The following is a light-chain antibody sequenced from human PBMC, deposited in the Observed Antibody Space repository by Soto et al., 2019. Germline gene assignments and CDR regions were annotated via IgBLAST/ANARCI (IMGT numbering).Light chain of an antibody. V-gene: IGLV2-14*01. J-gene: IGLJ1*01. CDR3: TSYTISSTLRYV. Sequence: SVLTQPASVSGAPGQAITLSFPGTRSDVVAYKYVSWYQQHPGKAPRLMMYDVSNRPSGVSTRFSGSKSGNTASLTISGLQAEDEADYYCTSYTISSTLRYVFGTGTKVTVL. CDR1: RSDVVAYKY. CDR2: DVS.